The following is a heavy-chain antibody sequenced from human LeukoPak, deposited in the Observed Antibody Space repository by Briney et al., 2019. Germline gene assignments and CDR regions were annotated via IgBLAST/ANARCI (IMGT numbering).Heavy chain of an antibody. CDR2: ISYDGSNK. V-gene: IGHV3-30-3*01. CDR3: ARVLTEWGIGYFDY. CDR1: GFTFSSYA. D-gene: IGHD3-3*01. Sequence: PGGSLRLSCAASGFTFSSYAMHWVRQAPGKGLEWVAVISYDGSNKYYADSVKGRFTISRDNSKNTLYLQMNSLRAEDTAVYYCARVLTEWGIGYFDYWGQGTLVTVSS. J-gene: IGHJ4*02.